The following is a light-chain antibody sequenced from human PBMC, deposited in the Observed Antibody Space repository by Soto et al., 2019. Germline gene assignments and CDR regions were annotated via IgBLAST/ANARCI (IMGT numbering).Light chain of an antibody. V-gene: IGKV3-11*01. CDR1: QSVSSY. Sequence: EIVLTQSPATLSLSPGERATLSCRASQSVSSYLSWYQQKPGQAPRLLIYDASHRATGIPARFSGSGSGTAFTLNISSLTPADFAVYYCQQRSNWAKTFGQGTKVEI. CDR2: DAS. J-gene: IGKJ1*01. CDR3: QQRSNWAKT.